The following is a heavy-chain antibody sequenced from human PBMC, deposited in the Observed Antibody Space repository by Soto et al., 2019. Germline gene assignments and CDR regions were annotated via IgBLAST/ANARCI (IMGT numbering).Heavy chain of an antibody. D-gene: IGHD3-22*01. CDR2: ITGYGATT. J-gene: IGHJ5*02. CDR3: ASAPLLYDSDGYSNWFGP. V-gene: IGHV3-23*04. CDR1: GFIFNNYA. Sequence: EAQLVESGGALVQPGESLRLSCSASGFIFNNYAMSWVRQAPGKGLEWVAGITGYGATTYYAESVKGRFTISRDNSKNTLYLQVGTLTAEVTAGYYCASAPLLYDSDGYSNWFGPWGLCTLVTVSS.